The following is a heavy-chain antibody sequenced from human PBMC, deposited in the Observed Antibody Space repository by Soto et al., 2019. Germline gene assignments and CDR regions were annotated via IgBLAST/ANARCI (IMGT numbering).Heavy chain of an antibody. J-gene: IGHJ4*02. CDR3: ARVIAVALYFDY. Sequence: SETLSLTCTVSCGSISSYYWSWIRQPPGKGLEWIGYIYYSGSTNYNPSLKSRVTISVDTSKNQFSLKLSSVTAADTAVYYCARVIAVALYFDYWGQGTLVTVSS. CDR2: IYYSGST. CDR1: CGSISSYY. D-gene: IGHD6-19*01. V-gene: IGHV4-59*01.